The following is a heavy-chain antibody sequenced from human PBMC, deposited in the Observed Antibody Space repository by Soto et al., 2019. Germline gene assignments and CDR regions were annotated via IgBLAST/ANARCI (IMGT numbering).Heavy chain of an antibody. CDR2: IYYSGST. J-gene: IGHJ6*02. V-gene: IGHV4-30-4*01. CDR1: GGSISSGGYY. Sequence: PAETLSLTCTVSGGSISSGGYYWSWIRQPPGKGLEWIGYIYYSGSTYYDPSLKSRVTISVDTSKNQFSLKLSSVTAADTAVYYCARDRHENSYYYGMDVSGHGTTVTVSS. CDR3: ARDRHENSYYYGMDV.